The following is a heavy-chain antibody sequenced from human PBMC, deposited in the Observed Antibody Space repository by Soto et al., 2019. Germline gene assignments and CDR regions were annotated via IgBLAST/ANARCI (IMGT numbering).Heavy chain of an antibody. CDR1: GFTFTSYA. CDR3: AKGSYGSGKGFDP. D-gene: IGHD3-10*01. Sequence: ASVKVSCKASGFTFTSYAMHWVRQAPGQRLEWMGWINAGNGNTKYSQKFQDGVTITRDTSASTAYMELSSLRSEATSIYYCAKGSYGSGKGFDPWGQETLVTVSS. V-gene: IGHV1-3*01. CDR2: INAGNGNT. J-gene: IGHJ5*02.